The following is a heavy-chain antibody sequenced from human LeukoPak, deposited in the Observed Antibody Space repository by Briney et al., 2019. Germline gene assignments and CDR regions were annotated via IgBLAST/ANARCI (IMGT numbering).Heavy chain of an antibody. J-gene: IGHJ4*02. Sequence: PSETLSLTCTVSGGSISSSSYYWSWIRQPPGKGLEWIGYIYYSGSTNYNPSLKSRVTISVDTSKNQFSLKLSSVTAADTAVYYCARFLLWFGELSFDYWGQGTLVTVSS. D-gene: IGHD3-10*01. CDR2: IYYSGST. V-gene: IGHV4-61*01. CDR1: GGSISSSSYY. CDR3: ARFLLWFGELSFDY.